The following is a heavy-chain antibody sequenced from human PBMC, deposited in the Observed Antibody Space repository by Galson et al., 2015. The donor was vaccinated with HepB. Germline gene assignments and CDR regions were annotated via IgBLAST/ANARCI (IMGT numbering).Heavy chain of an antibody. D-gene: IGHD2-2*01. J-gene: IGHJ4*02. Sequence: SLRLSCAASGFTFSSYAMSWVRQAPGKGLEWVSAISGSGGSTYYADSVKGRFTISRDNSKNTLYLQMNSLRAEDTAVYYCAKLDWGAPKYCSSTSCQTGVFDYWGQGTLVTVSS. CDR3: AKLDWGAPKYCSSTSCQTGVFDY. CDR2: ISGSGGST. V-gene: IGHV3-23*01. CDR1: GFTFSSYA.